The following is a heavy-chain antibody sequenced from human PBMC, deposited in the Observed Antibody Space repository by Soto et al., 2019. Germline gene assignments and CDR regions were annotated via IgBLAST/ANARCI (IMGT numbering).Heavy chain of an antibody. D-gene: IGHD6-13*01. CDR1: GGTFSSYT. J-gene: IGHJ3*02. V-gene: IGHV1-69*02. CDR2: IIPILGIA. CDR3: ASDIAAEAFDAFDI. Sequence: QVQLVQSGAEVKKPGSSVKVSCKASGGTFSSYTISWVRQAPGQGLEWMGRIIPILGIANYAQKFQGRVTITADKHTSKAYRKLSSLRCEDKAVYYCASDIAAEAFDAFDIWGQGTMVTVSS.